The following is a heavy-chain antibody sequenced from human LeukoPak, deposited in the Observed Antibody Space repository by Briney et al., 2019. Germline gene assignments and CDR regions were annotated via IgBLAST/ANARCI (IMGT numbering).Heavy chain of an antibody. CDR1: GYTFTGYY. D-gene: IGHD6-19*01. J-gene: IGHJ4*01. Sequence: ASVTLSSTASGYTFTGYYMRWVRQAPGQGLEWMGWINPNSGGTNYAQKFQGRVTMTRDTSISTAYMELSRLRSDDTAVYYCASSGSGIAVAATKSDYFDYWGHGKLGTVSS. CDR2: INPNSGGT. CDR3: ASSGSGIAVAATKSDYFDY. V-gene: IGHV1-2*02.